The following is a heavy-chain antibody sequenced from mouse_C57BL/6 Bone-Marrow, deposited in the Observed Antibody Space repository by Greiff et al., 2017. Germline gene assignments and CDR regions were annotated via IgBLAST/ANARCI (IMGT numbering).Heavy chain of an antibody. Sequence: EVQLQQSGPELVKPGASVKISCKASGYTFTDYYMNWVKQSHGKSLEWIGEINPNNGGTSYNQKLKGKATLTVDKSSSTAYLELRSLTSEDSAVYYCAGDYYGSSWYFDFGGQGTILTVSA. CDR1: GYTFTDYY. CDR2: INPNNGGT. D-gene: IGHD1-1*01. V-gene: IGHV1-26*01. J-gene: IGHJ2*01. CDR3: AGDYYGSSWYFDF.